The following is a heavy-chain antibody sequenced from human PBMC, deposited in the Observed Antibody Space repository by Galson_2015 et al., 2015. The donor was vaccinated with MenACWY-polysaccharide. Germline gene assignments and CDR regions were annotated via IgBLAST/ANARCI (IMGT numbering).Heavy chain of an antibody. CDR3: ARGGGTSEWYFDL. Sequence: SLRLSCAASRFTSRNYGMHWVRQAPGKGLEWVAIIWYDGSNKYYADSVKGRFTISRDNSKNMLFLQVNSLRVEDTAVYYCARGGGTSEWYFDLWGRGTLVTVSS. D-gene: IGHD4-23*01. CDR1: RFTSRNYG. CDR2: IWYDGSNK. V-gene: IGHV3-33*01. J-gene: IGHJ2*01.